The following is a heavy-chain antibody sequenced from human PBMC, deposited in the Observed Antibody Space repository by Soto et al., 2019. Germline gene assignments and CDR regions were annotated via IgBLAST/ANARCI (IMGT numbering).Heavy chain of an antibody. V-gene: IGHV3-23*01. J-gene: IGHJ6*02. CDR3: AKDHYDSSGFYPTYYGLDV. Sequence: GGSLRLSCAASGFSFSSYAMSWVRQAPGKGLEWVSTFGHGGGDTYYADSVKGRFTISRDNSKNTLYLQMYSLGAEDTAVYYCAKDHYDSSGFYPTYYGLDVWGQGTTVTVSS. CDR2: FGHGGGDT. CDR1: GFSFSSYA. D-gene: IGHD3-22*01.